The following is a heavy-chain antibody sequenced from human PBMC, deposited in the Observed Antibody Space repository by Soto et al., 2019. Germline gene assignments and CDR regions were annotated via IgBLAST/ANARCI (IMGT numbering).Heavy chain of an antibody. Sequence: EVQLVESGGGLVQPGGSLKLSCAASGFRFNDSAIHWVRQASGKGLEWVGRIRSKAYDYATGYAESLKGRVTISRDDSKSTVYLQINDLKTENTAAYYCTDMVGACGQGTLVTVSS. J-gene: IGHJ5*02. CDR2: IRSKAYDYAT. D-gene: IGHD1-26*01. CDR3: TDMVGA. V-gene: IGHV3-73*02. CDR1: GFRFNDSA.